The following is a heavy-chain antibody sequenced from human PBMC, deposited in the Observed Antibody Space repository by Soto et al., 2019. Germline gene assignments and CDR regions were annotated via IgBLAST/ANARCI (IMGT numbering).Heavy chain of an antibody. CDR3: ARPGGYCSSTSSYAKWFHP. CDR2: IYYSGST. CDR1: GGSISSSSYY. J-gene: IGHJ5*02. V-gene: IGHV4-39*01. D-gene: IGHD2-2*01. Sequence: SETLSLTCTVSGGSISSSSYYWGWIRQPPGKGLEWIGSIYYSGSTYYNPSLKSRVTISVDTSKNQFSLKLSSVTAADTAVYYCARPGGYCSSTSSYAKWFHPWGQGTLVTVS.